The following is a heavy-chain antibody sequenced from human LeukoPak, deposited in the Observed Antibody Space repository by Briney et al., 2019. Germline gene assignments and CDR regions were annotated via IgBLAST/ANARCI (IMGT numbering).Heavy chain of an antibody. Sequence: PGGSLRLSCAASGFTFSSYWMSWVRQAPGKGLEWVANIKQDGSEKYYVDSVKGRFTISRDNAKNSLYLQMNSLRAEDTAVYYCAGDPLAAGSGSYNWGQGTLVTVSS. D-gene: IGHD3-10*01. J-gene: IGHJ4*02. CDR1: GFTFSSYW. CDR3: AGDPLAAGSGSYN. V-gene: IGHV3-7*01. CDR2: IKQDGSEK.